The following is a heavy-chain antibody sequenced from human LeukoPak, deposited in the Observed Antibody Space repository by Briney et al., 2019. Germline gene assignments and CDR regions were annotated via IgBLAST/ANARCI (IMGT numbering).Heavy chain of an antibody. D-gene: IGHD3-3*01. Sequence: PSETLSLTCAVSGGSISSGGYSWSWIRQPPGKGLEWIGYIYHSGSTYYNPSLKSRVTISVDRSKNQFSLKLSSVTAADAAVYYCARVAFWSGYYTHFDYWGQGTLVTVSS. J-gene: IGHJ4*02. V-gene: IGHV4-30-2*01. CDR1: GGSISSGGYS. CDR3: ARVAFWSGYYTHFDY. CDR2: IYHSGST.